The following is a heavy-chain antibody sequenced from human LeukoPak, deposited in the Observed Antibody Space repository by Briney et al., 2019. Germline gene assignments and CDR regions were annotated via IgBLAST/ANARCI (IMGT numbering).Heavy chain of an antibody. J-gene: IGHJ3*02. CDR2: ISYDGSNK. CDR3: ARETGGRRAFDI. Sequence: PGGSLRLSCAASGFTFSDYYMSWIRQAPGKGLEWVAVISYDGSNKYYADSVKGRFTISRDNSKNTLYLQMNSLRAEDTAVYYCARETGGRRAFDIWGQGTMVTVSS. V-gene: IGHV3-30*03. D-gene: IGHD3-10*01. CDR1: GFTFSDYY.